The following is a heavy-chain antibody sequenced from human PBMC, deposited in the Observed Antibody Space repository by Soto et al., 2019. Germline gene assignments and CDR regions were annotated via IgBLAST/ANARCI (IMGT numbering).Heavy chain of an antibody. CDR3: ARDAGSESCLAY. J-gene: IGHJ4*02. CDR1: GYTFTNYV. Sequence: QVQLVQSGGEVKKPGASVKVSCKPSGYTFTNYVISWVRQAPGQGLEWMGWISPFNGHTKYAQKFQGRVTLTTDTSTSTAYMELRSLIYDDTAVYYCARDAGSESCLAYWGQGTLVTVSS. CDR2: ISPFNGHT. V-gene: IGHV1-18*01. D-gene: IGHD1-26*01.